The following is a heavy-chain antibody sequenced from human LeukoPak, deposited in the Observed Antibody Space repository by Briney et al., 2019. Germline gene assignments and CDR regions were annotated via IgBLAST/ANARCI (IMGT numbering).Heavy chain of an antibody. D-gene: IGHD4-17*01. V-gene: IGHV3-53*01. Sequence: PSETLSLTCAVYGGSFSGYYWSWVRQAPGKGLEWVSVIYSGGSTYYADSVKGRFTISRDNSKNTLYLQMNSLRAEDTAVYYCLSDGVTTEFEYWGQGTLVTVSS. CDR3: LSDGVTTEFEY. CDR1: GGSFSGYY. CDR2: IYSGGST. J-gene: IGHJ4*02.